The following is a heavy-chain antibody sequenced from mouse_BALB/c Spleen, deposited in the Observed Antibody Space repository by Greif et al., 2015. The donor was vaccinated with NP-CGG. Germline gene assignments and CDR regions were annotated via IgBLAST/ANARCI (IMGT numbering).Heavy chain of an antibody. CDR3: ARRELGNWYFDV. V-gene: IGHV5-6*02. CDR1: GFTFSRYG. Sequence: EVKLQESGGDLVKPGGSLKLSCAASGFTFSRYGMSWVRQTPDKRLEWVATISSGGSYTYYPDSAKGRFTISRDNAKNTLYLQMSSLKSEDTAMYYCARRELGNWYFDVWGAGTTVTVSS. CDR2: ISSGGSYT. D-gene: IGHD4-1*01. J-gene: IGHJ1*01.